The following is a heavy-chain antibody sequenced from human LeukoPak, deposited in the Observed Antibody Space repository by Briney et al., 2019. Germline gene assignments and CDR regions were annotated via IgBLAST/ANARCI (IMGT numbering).Heavy chain of an antibody. CDR1: GGSILTTNW. D-gene: IGHD1-26*01. J-gene: IGHJ4*02. CDR2: VHLSGAS. Sequence: SSETLSLTCAVSGGSILTTNWWSWVRQPPGKGLEWIGEVHLSGASNYNPSLKSRVNMSIDKSRNQLSLELTSVTAADTAIYYCTRESGAFSPFGFWGQGTLVTVSS. V-gene: IGHV4-4*02. CDR3: TRESGAFSPFGF.